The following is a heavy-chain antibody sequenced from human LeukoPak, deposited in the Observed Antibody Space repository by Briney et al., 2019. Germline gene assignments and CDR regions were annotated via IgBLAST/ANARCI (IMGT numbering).Heavy chain of an antibody. CDR3: AKDRSNTVTDSSRYYGMNV. J-gene: IGHJ6*02. CDR2: LNNNGGSI. Sequence: GGSLRLSCAVSGFTFSSYWMNWVRQAPGKGLEWVSGLNNNGGSIYYADSVEGRFTISRDNSKNTLYLQMNSLRAEDTARYYCAKDRSNTVTDSSRYYGMNVWGQGTTVTVSS. CDR1: GFTFSSYW. V-gene: IGHV3-23*01. D-gene: IGHD4-17*01.